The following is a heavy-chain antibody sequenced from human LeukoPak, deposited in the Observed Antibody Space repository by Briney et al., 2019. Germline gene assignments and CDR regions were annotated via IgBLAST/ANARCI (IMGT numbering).Heavy chain of an antibody. CDR2: ISAYNGNT. Sequence: ASVKVSCKASGYTFTSYGISWVRQAPGPGLEWMGWISAYNGNTNYAQKLQGRVTMATDTSTSTAYMELRSLRSDDTAVYYCARVRTYYYDSSGYWYFDLWGRGTLVTVSS. CDR3: ARVRTYYYDSSGYWYFDL. CDR1: GYTFTSYG. D-gene: IGHD3-22*01. J-gene: IGHJ2*01. V-gene: IGHV1-18*01.